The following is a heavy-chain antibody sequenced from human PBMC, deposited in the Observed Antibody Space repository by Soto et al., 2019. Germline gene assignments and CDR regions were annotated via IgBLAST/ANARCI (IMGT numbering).Heavy chain of an antibody. CDR1: GGSISSSSYY. Sequence: QLQLQESGPGLVKPSETLSLTCTVSGGSISSSSYYWGWIRQLPGKGLEWIGSIYYSGSTYYNPSLKSRVTISVDTSKNQFSLKLSSVTAADTAVYYCARHTPAISISDHWGQGTLVTVSS. J-gene: IGHJ4*02. CDR3: ARHTPAISISDH. V-gene: IGHV4-39*01. CDR2: IYYSGST. D-gene: IGHD2-15*01.